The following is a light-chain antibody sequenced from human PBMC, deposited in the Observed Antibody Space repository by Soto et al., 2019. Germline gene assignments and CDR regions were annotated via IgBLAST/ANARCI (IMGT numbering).Light chain of an antibody. J-gene: IGKJ1*01. CDR1: QSVGRW. V-gene: IGKV1-5*03. CDR2: KAS. CDR3: HQYDSSST. Sequence: DIQMTQSPSTLSASIGDTVTITCRASQSVGRWLAWYQQRPGKPPSVLIYKASTLKYGVPSRFSGSGSGTEFTLTTSSLQPDDFGTYYCHQYDSSSTFGQGTKVE.